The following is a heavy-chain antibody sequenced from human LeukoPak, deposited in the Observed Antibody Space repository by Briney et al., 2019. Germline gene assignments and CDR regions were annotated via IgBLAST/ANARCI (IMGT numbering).Heavy chain of an antibody. V-gene: IGHV3-30*01. Sequence: GGSLRLSCAASGFTFSSYAMHWVRQAPGKGLEWVAVISYDGSNKYYADSVKGRFTISRDNSKNTLYLQMNSLRAEDTAVYYCARDPNIVATIGPPFDYWGQGTLVTVSS. D-gene: IGHD5-12*01. J-gene: IGHJ4*02. CDR1: GFTFSSYA. CDR2: ISYDGSNK. CDR3: ARDPNIVATIGPPFDY.